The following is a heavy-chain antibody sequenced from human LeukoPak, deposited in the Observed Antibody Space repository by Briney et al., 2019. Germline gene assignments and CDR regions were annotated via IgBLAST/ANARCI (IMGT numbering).Heavy chain of an antibody. J-gene: IGHJ4*02. Sequence: HSGGSLRLSCAASGFTVSSNYMSWVRQAPGKGLEWVSVIYSGGSTYYADSVKGRFTISRDNSKNTLYLQMNSLRAEDTAVYYCAKGRGFQQLVRPGPFDYWGQGTLVTVSS. CDR3: AKGRGFQQLVRPGPFDY. V-gene: IGHV3-66*01. CDR1: GFTVSSNY. D-gene: IGHD6-13*01. CDR2: IYSGGST.